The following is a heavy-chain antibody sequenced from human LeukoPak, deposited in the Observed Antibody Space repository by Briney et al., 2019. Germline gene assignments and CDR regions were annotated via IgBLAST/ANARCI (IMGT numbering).Heavy chain of an antibody. CDR3: AKAYSGSYPGFDY. CDR2: SSSSSSTI. D-gene: IGHD1-26*01. CDR1: GFTFSSYS. J-gene: IGHJ4*02. Sequence: GGSLRLSCAATGFTFSSYSMNWVRQAPGKGLEWVSYSSSSSSTIYYADSVEGRFTISRDNAKSSLYLQMNSLRDDDTAVYYCAKAYSGSYPGFDYWGQGTLVTVSS. V-gene: IGHV3-48*02.